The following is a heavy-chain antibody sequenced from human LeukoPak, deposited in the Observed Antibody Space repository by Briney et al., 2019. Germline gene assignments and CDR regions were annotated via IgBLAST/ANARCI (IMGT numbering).Heavy chain of an antibody. J-gene: IGHJ5*02. V-gene: IGHV3-30*18. CDR2: ISYDGSNK. Sequence: QAGGSLRLSCAASGFTFSSYAMSWVRQAPGKGLEWVAVISYDGSNKFYADSVKGRFTISRDNSKNTLYLQMTSLRAEDTAVYYCAKGITAQFNWFDPWGQGTLVTVSS. D-gene: IGHD3-16*01. CDR3: AKGITAQFNWFDP. CDR1: GFTFSSYA.